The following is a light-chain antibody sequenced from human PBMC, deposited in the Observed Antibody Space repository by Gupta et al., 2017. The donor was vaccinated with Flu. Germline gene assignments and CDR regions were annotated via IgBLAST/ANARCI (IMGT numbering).Light chain of an antibody. J-gene: IGLJ3*02. CDR1: DIAYKS. CDR2: DDS. V-gene: IGLV3-21*02. CDR3: QVWDISGDHVV. Sequence: SYVLTPPPSLSVAPGQTASITCGGDDIAYKSVHWYLQRPGQAPVLVVSDDSDRPSGIPERFSGSKSGKTATLTISRVEAGDEADYYCQVWDISGDHVVFGGGTKLTVL.